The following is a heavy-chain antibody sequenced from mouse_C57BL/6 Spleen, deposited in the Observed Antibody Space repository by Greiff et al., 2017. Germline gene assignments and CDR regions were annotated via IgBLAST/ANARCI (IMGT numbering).Heavy chain of an antibody. Sequence: QVQLKESGPELVKPGASVKISCKASGYAFSSSWMNWVKQRPGKGLEWIGRIYPGDGDTNYNGKFKGKATLTADKSSSTAYMQLSSLTSEDSAVYFGARRSSYGAMDYWGQGTSVTVSS. CDR3: ARRSSYGAMDY. CDR1: GYAFSSSW. CDR2: IYPGDGDT. J-gene: IGHJ4*01. D-gene: IGHD1-1*01. V-gene: IGHV1-82*01.